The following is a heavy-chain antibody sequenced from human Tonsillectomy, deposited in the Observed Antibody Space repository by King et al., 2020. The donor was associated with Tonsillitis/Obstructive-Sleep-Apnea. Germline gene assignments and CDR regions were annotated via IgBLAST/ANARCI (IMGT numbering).Heavy chain of an antibody. V-gene: IGHV1-69*12. J-gene: IGHJ4*02. Sequence: QLVQSGAEVKKPGSSVKVSCKASGGTFSSDAITWVRQAPGQGLEWMGGIIPIFDTANYAQKFQGRVTITADESTSTAYMELSRLRSGDTAVYYCARGGKGYCSSTSCYQPLYYWGQGTLFTVSS. D-gene: IGHD2-2*01. CDR3: ARGGKGYCSSTSCYQPLYY. CDR2: IIPIFDTA. CDR1: GGTFSSDA.